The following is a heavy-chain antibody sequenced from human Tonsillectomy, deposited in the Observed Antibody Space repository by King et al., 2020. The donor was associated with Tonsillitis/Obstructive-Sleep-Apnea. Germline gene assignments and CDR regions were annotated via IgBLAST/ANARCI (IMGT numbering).Heavy chain of an antibody. CDR3: ARGAAPGTVDY. D-gene: IGHD6-13*01. Sequence: VQLQQWGAGLLKPSETLSLTCAVYGGSFSGFYWTWIRQPPGKGLEWIGEINHSVFTYYNPSLKSRVSISVDTSKSHFSLNLRSLTDADTAIYYCARGAAPGTVDYWGQGALVTVSS. CDR2: INHSVFT. CDR1: GGSFSGFY. J-gene: IGHJ4*02. V-gene: IGHV4-34*01.